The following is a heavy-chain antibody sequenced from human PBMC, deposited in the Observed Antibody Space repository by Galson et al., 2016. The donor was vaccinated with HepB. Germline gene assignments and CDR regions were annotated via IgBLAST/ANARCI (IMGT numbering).Heavy chain of an antibody. CDR3: ARATHTITYYYDSSGYKVDAFDI. J-gene: IGHJ3*02. CDR1: GFTFSSYW. V-gene: IGHV3-7*01. Sequence: SLRLSCAASGFTFSSYWMSWVRQALGKGLEWVANIKQDGSEKYYVDSVKGRFTISRDNAKNSLYLQMNSLRAEDTAVYYCARATHTITYYYDSSGYKVDAFDIWGQGTMVTVSS. CDR2: IKQDGSEK. D-gene: IGHD3-22*01.